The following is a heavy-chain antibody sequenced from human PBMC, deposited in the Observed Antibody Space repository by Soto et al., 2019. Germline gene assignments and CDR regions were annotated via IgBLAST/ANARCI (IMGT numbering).Heavy chain of an antibody. Sequence: SETLSLTCAVYDGSFSGYYWSWICQPPGKGLEWIGQIFHGGSTNYSPSLKSRVTISLDTSRKQFFLELTSVTAADTAVYYCARPHYDSNTFYSFFDYWGQGTLVTVSS. V-gene: IGHV4-34*12. CDR2: IFHGGST. CDR1: DGSFSGYY. CDR3: ARPHYDSNTFYSFFDY. D-gene: IGHD3-22*01. J-gene: IGHJ4*02.